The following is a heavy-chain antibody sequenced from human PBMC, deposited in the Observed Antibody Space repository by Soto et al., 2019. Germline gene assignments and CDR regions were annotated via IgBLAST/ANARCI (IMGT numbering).Heavy chain of an antibody. CDR3: AKVMDATITSERHRSDYVY. CDR2: ITVSGGRT. V-gene: IGHV3-23*01. J-gene: IGHJ4*02. D-gene: IGHD1-20*01. CDR1: GFAFTQYA. Sequence: GGSLRLSCVACGFAFTQYAMNWVRQAPGKGLEWVSTITVSGGRTYYADSVRGRFTISRDNSKNTLFLQLDSLRAEDTAVYYCAKVMDATITSERHRSDYVYWGQGTLVPSPQ.